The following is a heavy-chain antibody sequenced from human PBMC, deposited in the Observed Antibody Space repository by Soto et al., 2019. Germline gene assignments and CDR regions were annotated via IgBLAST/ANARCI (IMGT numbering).Heavy chain of an antibody. D-gene: IGHD2-2*02. CDR2: INPSGGST. V-gene: IGHV1-46*01. J-gene: IGHJ6*02. CDR3: ARAAIASGIYYGMDV. CDR1: GYTFTSYY. Sequence: SVKVSCKASGYTFTSYYMHWVRQAPGQGLEWMGIINPSGGSTSYAQKFQGRVTMTRDTSTSTVYMELSSLRSEDTAVYYCARAAIASGIYYGMDVWGQATTVTVSS.